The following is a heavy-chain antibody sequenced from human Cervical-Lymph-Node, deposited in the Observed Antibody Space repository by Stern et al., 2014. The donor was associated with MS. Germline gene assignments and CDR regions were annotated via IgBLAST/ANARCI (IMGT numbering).Heavy chain of an antibody. J-gene: IGHJ4*02. D-gene: IGHD3-9*01. CDR1: GGSISSDDNY. V-gene: IGHV4-30-4*01. Sequence: QLQLQESGPGLVKPSQTLSLTCTVSGGSISSDDNYWGWLRPSPGKGLGWIGYIFDAGSSHYNPSLKSRVVISVDTYNSQFSLRLSSVTAADTAVYYCARRTDYSAAIDYWGQGTLVTVSS. CDR3: ARRTDYSAAIDY. CDR2: IFDAGSS.